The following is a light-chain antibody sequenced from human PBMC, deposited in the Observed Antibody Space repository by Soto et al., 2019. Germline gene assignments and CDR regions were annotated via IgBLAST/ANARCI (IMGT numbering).Light chain of an antibody. CDR2: DVS. Sequence: QSVLTQPASVSGSPGQSITISCTGTSSDVGGYNYVSWYQQHLGKAPKLMIYDVSNRPSGVSNRFSGSKSGNTASLTISGLQAEDEADYYCSSYTSSSIVFGTGTKLTVL. CDR1: SSDVGGYNY. V-gene: IGLV2-14*01. CDR3: SSYTSSSIV. J-gene: IGLJ1*01.